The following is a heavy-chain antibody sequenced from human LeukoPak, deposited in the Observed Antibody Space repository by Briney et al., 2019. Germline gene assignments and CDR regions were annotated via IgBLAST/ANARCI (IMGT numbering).Heavy chain of an antibody. Sequence: ASLKVSCKASGYTFTSYGISWVRQAPGQGLELMGWISGYDGNTNYAHNLQGRVTMTTDTSPSTAYMELRSLRSDDTAVYYCARSSAWYAGDLDYWGQGTLVTVSS. J-gene: IGHJ4*02. D-gene: IGHD6-19*01. V-gene: IGHV1-18*01. CDR1: GYTFTSYG. CDR2: ISGYDGNT. CDR3: ARSSAWYAGDLDY.